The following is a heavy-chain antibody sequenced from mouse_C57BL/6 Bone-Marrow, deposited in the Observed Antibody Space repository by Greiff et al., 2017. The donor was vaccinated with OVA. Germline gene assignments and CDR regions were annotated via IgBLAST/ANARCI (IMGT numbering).Heavy chain of an antibody. CDR2: ISDGGSYT. V-gene: IGHV5-4*01. CDR1: GFTFSSYA. D-gene: IGHD1-1*01. Sequence: DVHLVESGGGLVKPGGSLKLSCAASGFTFSSYAMSWVRQTPEKRLEWVATISDGGSYTYYPDNVKGRFTFSRDNAKNNLYLQMSHLKSEDTAMYYCAREYYYGSSHYYFDYWGQGTTLTFSS. J-gene: IGHJ2*01. CDR3: AREYYYGSSHYYFDY.